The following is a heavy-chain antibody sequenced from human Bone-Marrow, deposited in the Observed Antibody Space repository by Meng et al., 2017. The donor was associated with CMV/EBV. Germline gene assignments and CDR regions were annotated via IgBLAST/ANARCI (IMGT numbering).Heavy chain of an antibody. CDR3: ARDKERLVVPAAIPYYYYGMDV. CDR1: GFTFSSYS. D-gene: IGHD2-2*02. CDR2: ISSSSSYI. V-gene: IGHV3-21*01. J-gene: IGHJ6*02. Sequence: GESLKISCAASGFTFSSYSMNWVRQAPGKGLEWVSSISSSSSYIYYADSVKGRFTISRDNAKNSLYLQMNSLRAEDTAVYYCARDKERLVVPAAIPYYYYGMDVWGQGTTVTVSS.